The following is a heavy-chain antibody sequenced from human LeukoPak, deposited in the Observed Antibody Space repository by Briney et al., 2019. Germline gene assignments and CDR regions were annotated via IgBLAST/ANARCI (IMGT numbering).Heavy chain of an antibody. V-gene: IGHV1-46*01. D-gene: IGHD6-13*01. CDR1: GFTFSNYG. CDR2: INPSGGST. Sequence: ASVKVSCKASGFTFSNYGFVWVRQAPGQGLEWMGIINPSGGSTSYAQKFQGRVTMTRDTSTSTVYMELSSLRSEDTAVYYCARDGGEVIIAAAAHNWFDPWGQGTLVTVSS. J-gene: IGHJ5*02. CDR3: ARDGGEVIIAAAAHNWFDP.